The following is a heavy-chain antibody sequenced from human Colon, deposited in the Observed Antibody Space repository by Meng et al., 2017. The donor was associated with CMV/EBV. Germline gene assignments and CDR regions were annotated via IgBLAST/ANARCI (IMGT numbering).Heavy chain of an antibody. D-gene: IGHD6-13*01. Sequence: SVKVSCKAAGGTFSSDAFSWIRRAPGQGLEWVGGIIPVLGVTKYAQKFQGRLTITADKSTRSVYMELNSLRSEDTAVYYCARDPPGVYTKFDYWGQGTLVTVSS. J-gene: IGHJ4*02. V-gene: IGHV1-69*10. CDR2: IIPVLGVT. CDR3: ARDPPGVYTKFDY. CDR1: GGTFSSDA.